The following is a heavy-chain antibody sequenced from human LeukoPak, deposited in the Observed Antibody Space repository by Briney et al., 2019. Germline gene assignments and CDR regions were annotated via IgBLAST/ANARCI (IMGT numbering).Heavy chain of an antibody. CDR1: GYTFTSYG. J-gene: IGHJ4*02. CDR2: ISAYNGNT. V-gene: IGHV1-18*01. Sequence: ASVKVSCKASGYTFTSYGISWVRQAPGQGLEWMGWISAYNGNTNYVQKLQGRVTMTTDTSTSTAYMELRSLRSDDTAVYYCARDARRYCSGGSCYSGYWGQGTLVTVSS. D-gene: IGHD2-15*01. CDR3: ARDARRYCSGGSCYSGY.